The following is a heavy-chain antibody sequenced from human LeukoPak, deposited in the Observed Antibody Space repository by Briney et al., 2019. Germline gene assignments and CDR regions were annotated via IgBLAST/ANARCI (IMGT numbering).Heavy chain of an antibody. CDR3: ARAKGVYYYDSSVQGY. Sequence: ASVKVSCKASGYTFTSYDINWVRQATGQGLEWMGWMNPNSGNTGYAQKFQGRVTMTRNTSISTAYMELSSLRSEDTAVYYCARAKGVYYYDSSVQGYWGQGTLVIVSS. CDR1: GYTFTSYD. V-gene: IGHV1-8*01. J-gene: IGHJ4*02. D-gene: IGHD3-22*01. CDR2: MNPNSGNT.